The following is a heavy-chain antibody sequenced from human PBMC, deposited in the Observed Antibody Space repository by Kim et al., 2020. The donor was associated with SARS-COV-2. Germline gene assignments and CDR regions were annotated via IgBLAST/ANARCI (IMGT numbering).Heavy chain of an antibody. CDR2: IWYDGSNK. D-gene: IGHD2-15*01. CDR1: GFTFSSYG. Sequence: GGSLRLSCAASGFTFSSYGMHWVRQAPGKGLEWVAVIWYDGSNKYYADSVKGRFTISRDNSKNTLYLQMNSLRAEDTAVYYCAREVGYCSGGSCYTHLPYGGGVDVGGKGTT. V-gene: IGHV3-33*01. CDR3: AREVGYCSGGSCYTHLPYGGGVDV. J-gene: IGHJ6*04.